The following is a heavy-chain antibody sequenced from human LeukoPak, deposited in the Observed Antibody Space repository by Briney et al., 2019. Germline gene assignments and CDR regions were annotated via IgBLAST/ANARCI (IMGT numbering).Heavy chain of an antibody. D-gene: IGHD2-2*01. CDR2: MHPGSSET. V-gene: IGHV5-51*01. CDR3: ETQCCKSISCHTVDL. CDR1: GYSFTNNW. J-gene: IGHJ4*02. Sequence: GESLKISCNASGYSFTNNWIGWVRQMSGKGLEGVGIMHPGSSETRYSPSFQGQVTISVDTSISSAFLQWRSLKASDSAMYSCETQCCKSISCHTVDLWGQGTLVTVSS.